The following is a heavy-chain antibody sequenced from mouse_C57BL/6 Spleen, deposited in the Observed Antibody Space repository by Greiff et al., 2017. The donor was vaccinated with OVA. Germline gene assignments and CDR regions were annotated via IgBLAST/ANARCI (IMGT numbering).Heavy chain of an antibody. CDR1: GYTFTSYW. CDR2: IYPSDSET. J-gene: IGHJ3*01. CDR3: AREGGSWFAY. Sequence: QVQLQQPGAELVRPGSSVKQSCKASGYTFTSYWMDWVKQRPGQGLEWIGNIYPSDSETHYNQKFKDKATLTVDKSSSTAYMQLSSLTSEDSAVYYCAREGGSWFAYWGQGTLVTVSA. V-gene: IGHV1-61*01.